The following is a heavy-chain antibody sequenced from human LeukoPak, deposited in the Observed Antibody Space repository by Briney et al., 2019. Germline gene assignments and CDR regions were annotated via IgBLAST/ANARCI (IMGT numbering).Heavy chain of an antibody. CDR1: GGSISSSSYY. CDR3: ARLSLLWFGEPQDY. J-gene: IGHJ4*02. V-gene: IGHV4-39*01. CDR2: IYYSGST. Sequence: SETLSLTCTVSGGSISSSSYYWGWIRQPPGKGLEWIGSIYYSGSTYYNPSLKSRVTISVEPSKNQFSLKLSSVTAADTAVYYCARLSLLWFGEPQDYWGQGTLVTVSS. D-gene: IGHD3-10*01.